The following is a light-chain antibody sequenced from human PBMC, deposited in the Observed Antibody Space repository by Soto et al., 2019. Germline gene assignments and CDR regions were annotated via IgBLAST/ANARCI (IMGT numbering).Light chain of an antibody. J-gene: IGKJ1*01. CDR3: QQYNAYSWE. V-gene: IGKV1-5*01. CDR2: AAS. CDR1: QSISSY. Sequence: IQMTQSQSSRYSSLGDRVTITCRASQSISSYLNWYQQKPGKAPKLLIYAASSLESGVPSRFSVSVSGTEGTLTISSLKNDDGSTYYCQQYNAYSWEFGQGTKVDI.